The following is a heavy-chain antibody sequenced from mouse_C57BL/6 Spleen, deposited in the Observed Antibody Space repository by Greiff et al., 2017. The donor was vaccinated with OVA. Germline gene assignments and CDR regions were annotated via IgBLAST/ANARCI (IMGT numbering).Heavy chain of an antibody. Sequence: EVQLQQSGPELVKPGASVKISCKASGYTFTDYYMNWVKQSHGKSLEWIGDINPNNGGTSYNQKFKGKATLTVDKSSSTAYMELRSLTSEDAAVYYCERGGDYDEGCAYWGQGTLVTVSA. J-gene: IGHJ3*01. V-gene: IGHV1-26*01. CDR3: ERGGDYDEGCAY. D-gene: IGHD2-4*01. CDR1: GYTFTDYY. CDR2: INPNNGGT.